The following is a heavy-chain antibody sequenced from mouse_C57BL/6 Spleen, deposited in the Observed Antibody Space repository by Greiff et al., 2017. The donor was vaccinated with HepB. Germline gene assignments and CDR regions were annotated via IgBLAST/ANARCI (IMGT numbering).Heavy chain of an antibody. D-gene: IGHD3-3*01. CDR3: ARGGRGFDY. J-gene: IGHJ2*01. V-gene: IGHV5-17*01. CDR1: GFTFSDYG. CDR2: ISSGSSTI. Sequence: EVMLVESGGGLVKPGGSLKLSCAASGFTFSDYGMPWVRQAPEKGLEWVAYISSGSSTIYYADTVKGRFTISRDNAKNTLFLQMTSLRSEDTAMYYCARGGRGFDYWGQGTTLTVSS.